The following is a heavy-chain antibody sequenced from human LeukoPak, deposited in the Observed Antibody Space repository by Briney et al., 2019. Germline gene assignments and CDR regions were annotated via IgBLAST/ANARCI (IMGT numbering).Heavy chain of an antibody. CDR2: ISSSSLTI. Sequence: GGSLRLSCAASGFPFSSHSMNWVRQAPGKGLEWVSYISSSSLTIYYADSVQGRFIVSRDNAKNSLFLQMNSLRAEDTAVYYCARDRDSSGWYEGFDYWGQGTLVTVSS. J-gene: IGHJ4*02. CDR3: ARDRDSSGWYEGFDY. D-gene: IGHD6-19*01. V-gene: IGHV3-48*01. CDR1: GFPFSSHS.